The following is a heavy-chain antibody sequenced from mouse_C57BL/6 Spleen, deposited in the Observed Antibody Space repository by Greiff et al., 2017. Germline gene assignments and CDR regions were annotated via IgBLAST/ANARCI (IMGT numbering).Heavy chain of an antibody. Sequence: QVQLQQSGPGLVQPSQSLSITCTVSGFSLTSYGVHWVRQPPGKGLEWLGVIWSGGSTDYNADFISRLSISKDNSKSQVFFKMNSLQADDTAIYYCAKTPSYSNYDAMDYWGQGTSVTVSS. D-gene: IGHD2-5*01. CDR3: AKTPSYSNYDAMDY. J-gene: IGHJ4*01. CDR2: IWSGGST. CDR1: GFSLTSYG. V-gene: IGHV2-4*01.